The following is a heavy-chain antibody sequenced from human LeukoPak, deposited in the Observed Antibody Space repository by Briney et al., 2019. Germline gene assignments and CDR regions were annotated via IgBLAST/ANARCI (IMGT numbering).Heavy chain of an antibody. CDR1: GFTFDDYG. CDR2: INWNGGST. J-gene: IGHJ5*02. V-gene: IGHV3-20*04. D-gene: IGHD3-10*01. CDR3: AKDTYYYGSGSYYVRWFDP. Sequence: GGSLRLSCAASGFTFDDYGMSWVRQAPGKGLEWVSGINWNGGSTGYADSVKGRFTISRDNSKNTLYLQMNSLRAEDTAVYYCAKDTYYYGSGSYYVRWFDPWGQGTLVTVSS.